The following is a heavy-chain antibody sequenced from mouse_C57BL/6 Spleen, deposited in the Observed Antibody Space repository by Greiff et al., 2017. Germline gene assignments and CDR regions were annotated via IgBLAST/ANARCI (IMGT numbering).Heavy chain of an antibody. Sequence: VQLQQSGPELVKPGASVKISCKASGYTFTDYYLNWVKQSHGRSLEWIGDINPNNGGTSYNQKFKGKATLTVDKSSSTAYMELRSLTSEDSAVYYCARGYYDYAAWFAYWGQGTLVTVSA. CDR2: INPNNGGT. J-gene: IGHJ3*01. V-gene: IGHV1-26*01. CDR3: ARGYYDYAAWFAY. D-gene: IGHD2-4*01. CDR1: GYTFTDYY.